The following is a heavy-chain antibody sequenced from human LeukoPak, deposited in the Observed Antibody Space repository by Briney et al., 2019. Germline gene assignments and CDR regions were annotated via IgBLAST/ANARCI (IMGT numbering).Heavy chain of an antibody. CDR2: ISAYNGNT. V-gene: IGHV1-18*01. CDR3: ARVSRDGYNFDY. D-gene: IGHD5-24*01. J-gene: IGHJ4*02. Sequence: ASVNVSCKASGYTFTSYGISWVRQAPGQGLEWMGWISAYNGNTNYAQKLQGRVTMTTDTSTSTAYMELRSLRSDDTAVYYCARVSRDGYNFDYWGQGTPVTVSS. CDR1: GYTFTSYG.